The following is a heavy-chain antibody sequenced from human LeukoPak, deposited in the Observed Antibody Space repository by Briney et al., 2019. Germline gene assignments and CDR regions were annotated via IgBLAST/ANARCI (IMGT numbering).Heavy chain of an antibody. CDR2: IKQDGSEK. V-gene: IGHV3-7*01. D-gene: IGHD2-21*01. CDR3: ARDIVVGQDAFDI. Sequence: GGSLRLSCAASGFKFSDFWMTWVRQTPGKGLEWVANIKQDGSEKYYVDSVKGRFTISRDNAKNSLYLQMNSLRAEDTAVYYCARDIVVGQDAFDIRGQGTMVTVSS. J-gene: IGHJ3*02. CDR1: GFKFSDFW.